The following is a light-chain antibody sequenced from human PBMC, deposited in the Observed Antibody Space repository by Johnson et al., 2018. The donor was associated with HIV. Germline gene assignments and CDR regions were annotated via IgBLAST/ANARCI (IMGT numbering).Light chain of an antibody. CDR2: EDN. Sequence: SMLTQPPPVSAAPGQKVTISCSGSSSNIGNNYVSWYQQLPGTAPKLLMYEDNKRPSGIPDRFSGSKSGTSATLGITGVQTGDEADYYCGTWDNSLSNGGVFGTGTKVTVL. V-gene: IGLV1-51*02. J-gene: IGLJ1*01. CDR1: SSNIGNNY. CDR3: GTWDNSLSNGGV.